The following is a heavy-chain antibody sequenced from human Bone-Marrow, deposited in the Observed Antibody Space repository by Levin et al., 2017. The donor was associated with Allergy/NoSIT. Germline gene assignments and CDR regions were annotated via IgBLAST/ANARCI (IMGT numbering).Heavy chain of an antibody. D-gene: IGHD2-2*01. CDR3: ARDFNCSSTSCLPDY. CDR1: GFTFSSYS. V-gene: IGHV3-48*01. Sequence: GGSLRLSCAASGFTFSSYSMNWVRQAPGKGLEWVSYISSSSSTIYYADSVKGRFTISRDNAKNSLYLQMNSLRAEDTAVYYCARDFNCSSTSCLPDYWGQGTLVTVSS. CDR2: ISSSSSTI. J-gene: IGHJ4*02.